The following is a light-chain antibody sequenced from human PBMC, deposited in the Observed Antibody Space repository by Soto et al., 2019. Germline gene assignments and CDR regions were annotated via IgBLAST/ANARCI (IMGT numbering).Light chain of an antibody. Sequence: QSALTQPPPASGSPGQSVTISCTGTSSDVGGYNYVSWYQQHPGKAPKLMIYEVSKRPSGVPDRFSGSKSGNTASLTVSGLQAEDEADYYCSSYAGSNRVFGGGTKVTVL. CDR1: SSDVGGYNY. CDR3: SSYAGSNRV. V-gene: IGLV2-8*01. J-gene: IGLJ2*01. CDR2: EVS.